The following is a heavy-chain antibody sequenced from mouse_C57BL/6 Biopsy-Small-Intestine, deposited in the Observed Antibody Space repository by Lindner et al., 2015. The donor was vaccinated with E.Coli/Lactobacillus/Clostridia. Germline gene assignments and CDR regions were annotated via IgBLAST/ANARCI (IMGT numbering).Heavy chain of an antibody. J-gene: IGHJ3*01. CDR2: IYPSTGDT. CDR1: GYSFTGYY. V-gene: IGHV1-42*01. D-gene: IGHD2-4*01. Sequence: VQLQESGPELVKPGASVKISCKASGYSFTGYYMNWVKQSPEKSLEWIGEIYPSTGDTTYNQKFKAKATLTVDKSSSTAYMQLSSLTSEDSAVYFCARNYYDYDQAWFAYWGQGTLVTVSA. CDR3: ARNYYDYDQAWFAY.